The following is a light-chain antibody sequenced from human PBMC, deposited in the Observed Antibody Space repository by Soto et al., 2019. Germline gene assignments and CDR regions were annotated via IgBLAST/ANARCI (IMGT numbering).Light chain of an antibody. CDR1: QSVDIS. CDR2: GAS. CDR3: QQYHKWPPYT. J-gene: IGKJ2*01. Sequence: VMTQSTSTLSGSPGERATLSWGASQSVDISLAWYQQKPVQTPRLLIYGASTRATGIPARFSGSGSGTEFTLTISSLQSEDFAVYYCQQYHKWPPYTFGQGTKVDIK. V-gene: IGKV3-15*01.